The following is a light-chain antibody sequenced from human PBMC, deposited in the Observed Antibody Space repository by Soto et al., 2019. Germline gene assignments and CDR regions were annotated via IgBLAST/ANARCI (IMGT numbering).Light chain of an antibody. V-gene: IGKV3-11*01. J-gene: IGKJ1*01. CDR3: QHYGT. CDR2: DAS. CDR1: QSVRSY. Sequence: EIGMTQSPATLSVSPGERATLSCRASQSVRSYLAWYQQKPGQAPRLLIYDASDRATGIPDRFSGSGSGTDFTLTISRLEPEDFAVYFCQHYGTSGQGTKV.